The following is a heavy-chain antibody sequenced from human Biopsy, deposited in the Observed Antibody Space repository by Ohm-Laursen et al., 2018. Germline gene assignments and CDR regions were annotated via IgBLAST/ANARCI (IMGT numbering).Heavy chain of an antibody. Sequence: PGTLSLTCPVFGKTFSDYQWSWIRQPPGKGLEWIGQINQSGTTNYNPSLKSRVSISADASKYEFSLRLTSVTAADTAVYFCGNEVHGRDYWGLGAQVTVSS. CDR3: GNEVHGRDY. J-gene: IGHJ4*02. CDR1: GKTFSDYQ. CDR2: INQSGTT. V-gene: IGHV4-34*08. D-gene: IGHD2-15*01.